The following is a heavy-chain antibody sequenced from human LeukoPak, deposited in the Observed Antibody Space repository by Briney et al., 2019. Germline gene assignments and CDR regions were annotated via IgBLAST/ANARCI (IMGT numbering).Heavy chain of an antibody. Sequence: SETLSLTCTVSGGSISSGSNYWSWIRQPAGNGLKWIGRIYTSRSTNYNPSLKCRVTISVDTSKNQFSLMLMSVTAADTAVYYCAREGFGTNGVYYYYYYMDVWGKGTTVTVSS. D-gene: IGHD2-8*01. CDR1: GGSISSGSNY. CDR3: AREGFGTNGVYYYYYYMDV. J-gene: IGHJ6*03. V-gene: IGHV4-61*02. CDR2: IYTSRST.